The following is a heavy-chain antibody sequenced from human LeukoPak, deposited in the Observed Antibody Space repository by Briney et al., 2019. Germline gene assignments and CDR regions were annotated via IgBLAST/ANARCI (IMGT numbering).Heavy chain of an antibody. CDR3: XXAGDYYGSGSLGYYYYGMDV. J-gene: IGHJ6*02. Sequence: SETLSLTCTVSGGSISSGGYYWSWIRQHPGKGLEWIGYIYYSGSTYYNPSLKSRVTISVDTSKNQFSLKLSSVTAADTAVYYCXXAGDYYGSGSLGYYYYGMDVWGQGTTVTVSS. V-gene: IGHV4-31*03. CDR1: GGSISSGGYY. D-gene: IGHD3-10*01. CDR2: IYYSGST.